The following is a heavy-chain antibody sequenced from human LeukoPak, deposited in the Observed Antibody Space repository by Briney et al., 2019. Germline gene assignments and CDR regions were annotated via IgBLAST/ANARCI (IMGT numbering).Heavy chain of an antibody. V-gene: IGHV3-7*01. J-gene: IGHJ4*02. CDR1: GFTFSSYW. Sequence: GGSLRLSCAASGFTFSSYWMSWVRQAPGKGLEWAANIKQDGSEKYYVDSVKGRFTISRDNAKNSLYLQMNSLRAEDTAVYYCARIYSSSSGYFDYWGQGTLVTVSS. CDR3: ARIYSSSSGYFDY. CDR2: IKQDGSEK. D-gene: IGHD6-6*01.